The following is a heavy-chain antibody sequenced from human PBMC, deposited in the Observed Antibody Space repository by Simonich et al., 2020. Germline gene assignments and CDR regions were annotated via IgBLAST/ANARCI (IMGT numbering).Heavy chain of an antibody. CDR1: GFTFSSYW. CDR3: AREYSSSSDPYWYFDL. Sequence: EVQLVESGGGLVQPGGSLRLSCAASGFTFSSYWMSWVRQAQGTGREWVANRKQDGSEKYYVDSVKGRFTISRDNAKNSLYLQMNSLRAEDTAVYYCAREYSSSSDPYWYFDLWGRGTLVTVSS. J-gene: IGHJ2*01. D-gene: IGHD6-6*01. CDR2: RKQDGSEK. V-gene: IGHV3-7*01.